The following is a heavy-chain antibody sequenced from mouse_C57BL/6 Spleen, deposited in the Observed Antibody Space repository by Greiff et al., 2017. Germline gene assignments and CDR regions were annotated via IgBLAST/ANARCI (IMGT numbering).Heavy chain of an antibody. D-gene: IGHD3-2*02. Sequence: QVQLQQSGAELVKPGASVKISCKASGYAFSSYWMNWVKQRPGKGLEWIGQIYPGDGDTNYNGKFKGKATLTADKSSSTAYMQLSSLTSEDSAVYFCAREGDSSGYYYAMDYWGQGTSVTVAS. J-gene: IGHJ4*01. V-gene: IGHV1-80*01. CDR2: IYPGDGDT. CDR1: GYAFSSYW. CDR3: AREGDSSGYYYAMDY.